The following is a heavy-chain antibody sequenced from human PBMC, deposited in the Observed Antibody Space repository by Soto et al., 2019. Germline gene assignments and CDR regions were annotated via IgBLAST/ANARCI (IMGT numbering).Heavy chain of an antibody. CDR3: AREGGESSDGLYYFDS. V-gene: IGHV4-59*12. CDR1: GDSINNYY. J-gene: IGHJ4*02. CDR2: IYYSGNT. Sequence: SETLSLTCTVSGDSINNYYWSWIRQPPGKGLEWIGHIYYSGNTDYNPSLKSRLAISIDTSNNQFSLKLSSVTAADTAVYFCAREGGESSDGLYYFDSWGQGSLVTVSS. D-gene: IGHD3-16*01.